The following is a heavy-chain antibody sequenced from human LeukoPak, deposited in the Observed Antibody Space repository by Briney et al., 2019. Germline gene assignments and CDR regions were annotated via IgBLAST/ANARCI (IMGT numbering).Heavy chain of an antibody. Sequence: VASVKVSCKASGYTFTGYYMHWVRQAPGQGLEWMGRINPNSGGTNSAQKFQGRVTMTRDTSISTAYMELSRLRSDDTAVYYCAREILGLYDSSGFYYGLYAFDIWGQGTMVTVSS. CDR1: GYTFTGYY. CDR2: INPNSGGT. CDR3: AREILGLYDSSGFYYGLYAFDI. V-gene: IGHV1-2*06. D-gene: IGHD3-22*01. J-gene: IGHJ3*02.